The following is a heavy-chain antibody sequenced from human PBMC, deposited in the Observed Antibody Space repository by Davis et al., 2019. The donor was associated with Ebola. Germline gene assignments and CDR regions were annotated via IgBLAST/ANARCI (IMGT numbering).Heavy chain of an antibody. CDR2: IYYSGST. CDR1: GGSISSYY. V-gene: IGHV4-59*01. J-gene: IGHJ4*02. D-gene: IGHD6-13*01. CDR3: ARDLYSSY. Sequence: PSETLSLTCTVSGGSISSYYWSWIRQPPGKGLEWIGYIYYSGSTNYNPPLKSRVTISVDTSKNQFSLKLSSVTAADTAVYYCARDLYSSYWGQGTLVTVSS.